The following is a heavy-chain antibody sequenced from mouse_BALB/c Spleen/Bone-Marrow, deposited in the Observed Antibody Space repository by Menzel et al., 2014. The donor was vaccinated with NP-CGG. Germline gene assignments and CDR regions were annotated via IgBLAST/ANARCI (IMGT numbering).Heavy chain of an antibody. CDR1: GDSIXSGY. J-gene: IGHJ4*01. CDR3: ASLPRIYYAMDY. V-gene: IGHV3-8*02. CDR2: ISYSGST. Sequence: EVKLQESGPSLVKPSQTLSLTCSVTGDSIXSGYWNWIRKFPGNKLEYMGYISYSGSTYCNPSLKSRISITRDTSKNQYYLQLNSVTTEDTATYYCASLPRIYYAMDYWGQGTSVTVSS.